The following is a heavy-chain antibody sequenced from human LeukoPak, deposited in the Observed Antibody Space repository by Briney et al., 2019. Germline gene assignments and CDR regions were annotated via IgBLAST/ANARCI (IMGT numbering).Heavy chain of an antibody. Sequence: ASVKVSCKASSYTFTSYGISWVRQAPGQGLEWMGWISAYNGNTNYAQKLQGRVTMTTDTSTSTAYMELWSLRSDDTAVYYCARDRWPYYDILTGYYTTLFDYWGQGTLVTVSS. CDR2: ISAYNGNT. D-gene: IGHD3-9*01. V-gene: IGHV1-18*01. CDR1: SYTFTSYG. CDR3: ARDRWPYYDILTGYYTTLFDY. J-gene: IGHJ4*02.